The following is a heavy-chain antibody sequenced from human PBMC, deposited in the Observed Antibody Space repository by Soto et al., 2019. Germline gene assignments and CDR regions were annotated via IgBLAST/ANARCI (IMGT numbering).Heavy chain of an antibody. CDR2: IYYNGNT. CDR1: GYSVTGYY. V-gene: IGHV4-59*02. Sequence: PSETLSLTCTVSGYSVTGYYWGWIRQPPGKGLEWIGYIYYNGNTDYNPSLESRVTISVDTSRNQISLYLTSVTAADTAIYYCAATPRYWGQGTLVTVSS. CDR3: AATPRY. D-gene: IGHD1-26*01. J-gene: IGHJ4*02.